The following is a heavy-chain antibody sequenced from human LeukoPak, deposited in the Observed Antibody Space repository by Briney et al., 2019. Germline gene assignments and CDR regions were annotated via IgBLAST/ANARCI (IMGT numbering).Heavy chain of an antibody. D-gene: IGHD3-10*01. J-gene: IGHJ6*02. Sequence: GGSLRLSCVASGFTFSNAWMSWVRQAPGKGLEWVSYISSSSSTIYYADSVKGRFTISRDNAKNSLYLQMNSLRAEDTALYFCANYQQRPPAMDFWGQGTTVTVSS. CDR1: GFTFSNAW. V-gene: IGHV3-48*01. CDR3: ANYQQRPPAMDF. CDR2: ISSSSSTI.